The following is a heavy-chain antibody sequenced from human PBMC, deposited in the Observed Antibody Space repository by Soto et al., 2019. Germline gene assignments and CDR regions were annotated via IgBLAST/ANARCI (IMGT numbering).Heavy chain of an antibody. CDR1: GYIFHKCD. CDR2: ISPYSGNT. V-gene: IGHV1-18*01. Sequence: QVQLVQSGDEVRKPGSSVKVSCKASGYIFHKCDIPGVRQAPGQGLEWMGGISPYSGNTHYASKVQGRLTMTTDTSTSTAYMDLGSLTSDDTAVYYCAMVDNYVTPTPQDVWGQGTTVTVSS. CDR3: AMVDNYVTPTPQDV. J-gene: IGHJ6*02. D-gene: IGHD3-16*01.